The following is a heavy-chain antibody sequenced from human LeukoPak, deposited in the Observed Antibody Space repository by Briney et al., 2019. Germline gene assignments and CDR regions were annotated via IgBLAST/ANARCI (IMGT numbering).Heavy chain of an antibody. CDR3: ARWDSLGSGVDC. Sequence: GGSLRLSCAASGFTFSSYAMSWVRQAPGKGLEWVSSISGSGGSTYYADSVKGRFTISRDNAKNSLYLQMNSLRAEDTAVYYCARWDSLGSGVDCWGQGTLVTVSS. D-gene: IGHD3-10*01. CDR2: ISGSGGST. J-gene: IGHJ4*02. CDR1: GFTFSSYA. V-gene: IGHV3-23*01.